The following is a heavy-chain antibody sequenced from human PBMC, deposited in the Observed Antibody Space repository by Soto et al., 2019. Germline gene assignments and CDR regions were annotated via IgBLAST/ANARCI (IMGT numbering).Heavy chain of an antibody. D-gene: IGHD3-9*01. CDR2: IYHSGST. CDR3: ARHDDILTGYDY. V-gene: IGHV4-30-2*01. CDR1: GGSISSGGHS. Sequence: SETLSLTCGVSGGSISSGGHSWSWIRQPPGKGLEWIGYIYHSGSTYYNPSLKSRVTISVDRSKNQFSLKLSSVTAADTAVYYCARHDDILTGYDYWGQGTLVTVSS. J-gene: IGHJ4*02.